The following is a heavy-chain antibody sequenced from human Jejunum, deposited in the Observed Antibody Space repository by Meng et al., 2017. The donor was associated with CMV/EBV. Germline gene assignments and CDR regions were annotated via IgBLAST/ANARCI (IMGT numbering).Heavy chain of an antibody. CDR3: AKDEGWLLDYAFHI. CDR1: GFTFSSYA. Sequence: GFTFSSYAMTWVRQAPGKGLEWVATTSVGGTTYYADSVKGRFTISGDNSKNILYLQMNSLRAEDTAVYYCAKDEGWLLDYAFHIWGQETMVTVSS. CDR2: TSVGGTT. J-gene: IGHJ3*02. D-gene: IGHD5-24*01. V-gene: IGHV3-23*01.